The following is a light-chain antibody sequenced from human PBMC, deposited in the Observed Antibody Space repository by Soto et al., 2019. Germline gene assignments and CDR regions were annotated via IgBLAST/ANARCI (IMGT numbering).Light chain of an antibody. J-gene: IGLJ2*01. CDR3: QVWDRSSDHRVV. CDR2: YDS. CDR1: EIGSKS. Sequence: SYELTQPPSVSVAPGKTARISCERIEIGSKSVHWYQQNPRQAPVLVIYYDSARPSGITERLSGSNAGNTATLTISTVEAGDEADYYCQVWDRSSDHRVVFGGGTKLTVL. V-gene: IGLV3-21*04.